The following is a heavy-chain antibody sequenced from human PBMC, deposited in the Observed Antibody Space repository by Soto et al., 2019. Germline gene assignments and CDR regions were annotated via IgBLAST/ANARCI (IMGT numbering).Heavy chain of an antibody. V-gene: IGHV1-69*01. Sequence: QVQLVQSGAEVKKPGSSVKVSCKASGGTFSSYAISWVRQAPGQGLEWMGGIIPIFGTANYAQKFQGRVTTAEESSRSAAFKELSRMRSEDAAYYYWARVVVSDAVTFDSWGQGTLVTVSS. D-gene: IGHD2-2*01. J-gene: IGHJ5*01. CDR3: ARVVVSDAVTFDS. CDR1: GGTFSSYA. CDR2: IIPIFGTA.